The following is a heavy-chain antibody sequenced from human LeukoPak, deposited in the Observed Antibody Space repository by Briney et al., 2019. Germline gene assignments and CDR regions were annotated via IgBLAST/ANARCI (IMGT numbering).Heavy chain of an antibody. Sequence: ASVKVSCKASGYTFTGPYMHWVRQAPGQELEWMGWINPNSGGTNYAQKFQGRVTMTRNTSINTAYMELSSLRSEDTAVYYCARNYVMDVWGQGTTVTVSS. V-gene: IGHV1-2*02. CDR2: INPNSGGT. CDR1: GYTFTGPY. CDR3: ARNYVMDV. J-gene: IGHJ6*02.